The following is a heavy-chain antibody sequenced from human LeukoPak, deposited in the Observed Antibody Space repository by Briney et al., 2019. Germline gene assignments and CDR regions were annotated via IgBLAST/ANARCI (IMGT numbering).Heavy chain of an antibody. V-gene: IGHV3-23*01. CDR2: ISGSGGST. CDR1: GFTFSSYA. J-gene: IGHJ5*02. CDR3: AKHPSGSRNNWFDP. Sequence: GGSLRLSCAASGFTFSSYAMSWVRQAPGKGLEWVSAISGSGGSTYYADSVKGRFTISRDNSKSTLYLQMNSLRAEDTAVYYCAKHPSGSRNNWFDPWGQGTLVTVSS. D-gene: IGHD2-15*01.